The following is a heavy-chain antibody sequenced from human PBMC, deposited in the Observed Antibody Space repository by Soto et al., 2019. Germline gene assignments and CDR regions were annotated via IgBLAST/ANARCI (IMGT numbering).Heavy chain of an antibody. D-gene: IGHD2-15*01. CDR2: ISSSSSTI. V-gene: IGHV3-48*02. Sequence: GGALRLSXAASGFTFSSYSMNWVRQAPGEGLEWVSYISSSSSTIYYADSVKGRFTISRDNAKNSLYLQMNSLRDEDTAVYYCAGGDCSGGGCYSSDAFDIWGQGTMVTVSS. J-gene: IGHJ3*02. CDR3: AGGDCSGGGCYSSDAFDI. CDR1: GFTFSSYS.